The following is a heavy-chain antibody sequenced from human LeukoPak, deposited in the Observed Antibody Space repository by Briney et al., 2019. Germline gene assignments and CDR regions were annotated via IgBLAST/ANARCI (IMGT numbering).Heavy chain of an antibody. CDR3: AGELVYCSGGSCLNWFDP. J-gene: IGHJ5*02. V-gene: IGHV1-2*02. CDR1: GYTFTGYY. Sequence: ASVKVSCKASGYTFTGYYMHWVRQAPGQGLEWMGWINPNSGGTNYAQKFQGRVTMTRDTSISTAYMELSRLRSDDTAVYYCAGELVYCSGGSCLNWFDPWGQGTLVTVSS. D-gene: IGHD2-15*01. CDR2: INPNSGGT.